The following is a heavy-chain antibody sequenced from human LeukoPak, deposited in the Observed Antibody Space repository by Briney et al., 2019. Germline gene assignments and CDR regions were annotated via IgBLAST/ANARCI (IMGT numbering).Heavy chain of an antibody. CDR1: GGSISRGSYY. Sequence: SETLSLTCIVSGGSISRGSYYWNWIRQPAGKGLEWMGRIYNSGSTNYNPSLKSRVSTSTDMSKNQVSLTLNSVTAADTAVYYCARQTFGVLYFDSWGQGTLVIVSS. D-gene: IGHD3-10*01. V-gene: IGHV4-61*02. J-gene: IGHJ4*02. CDR2: IYNSGST. CDR3: ARQTFGVLYFDS.